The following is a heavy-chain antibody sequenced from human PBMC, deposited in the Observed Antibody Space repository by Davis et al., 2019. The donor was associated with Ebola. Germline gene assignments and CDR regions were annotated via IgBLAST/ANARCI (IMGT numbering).Heavy chain of an antibody. CDR1: GGSISSYY. Sequence: SETLSLTCTVSGGSISSYYWSWIRQPPGKGLEWIGEINHSGSTNYNPSLKSRVTISVDKSKNQFSLKLSSVTAADTAVYYCARRYCSGGSCYHDYWGQGTLVTVSS. D-gene: IGHD2-15*01. CDR2: INHSGST. CDR3: ARRYCSGGSCYHDY. J-gene: IGHJ4*02. V-gene: IGHV4-34*01.